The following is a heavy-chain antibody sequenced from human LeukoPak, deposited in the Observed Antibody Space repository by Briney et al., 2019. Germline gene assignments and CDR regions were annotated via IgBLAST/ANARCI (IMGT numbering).Heavy chain of an antibody. D-gene: IGHD5-12*01. Sequence: GGSLRLSCAASGVTFSSYGMHWVRQAPGKGLEWVALISSDGNDKLYGDSVKGRFTISRDDSKSTLYLQMNSLRAEDTAVYYCTAKVIRGNSGDDYDDWGQGTLVTVSS. V-gene: IGHV3-30*03. J-gene: IGHJ4*02. CDR2: ISSDGNDK. CDR1: GVTFSSYG. CDR3: TAKVIRGNSGDDYDD.